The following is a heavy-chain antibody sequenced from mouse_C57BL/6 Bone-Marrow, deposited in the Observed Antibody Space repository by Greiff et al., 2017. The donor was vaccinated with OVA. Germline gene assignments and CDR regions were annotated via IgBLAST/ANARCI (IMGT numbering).Heavy chain of an antibody. CDR1: YFAFMACA. CDR3: ARGGYHPYAMDY. CDR2: FTMYSDAT. V-gene: IGHV1-49*01. Sequence: LVESGAELVRPGSSVKLSCTDSYFAFMACAMHWVQQSPGHGLEWIGSFTMYSDATEYRENLQGQATFSANTSSSTAYMELSGLTTEDSAVYYSARGGYHPYAMDYWGQGTSGTVSS. D-gene: IGHD2-2*01. J-gene: IGHJ4*01.